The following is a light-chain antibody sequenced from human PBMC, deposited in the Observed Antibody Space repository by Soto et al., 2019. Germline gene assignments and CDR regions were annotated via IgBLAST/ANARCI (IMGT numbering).Light chain of an antibody. CDR3: QQYDSSPRT. V-gene: IGKV3-20*01. CDR2: GAS. J-gene: IGKJ1*01. Sequence: IVMPQSPGTLSVSPGERATLSCRASQSVSSNLAWYQQKPGQAPRLFIYGASSRATGIPDRFSGSGSGTDFTLTIGRLEPEDFAVYYCQQYDSSPRTFGQGTKVDI. CDR1: QSVSSN.